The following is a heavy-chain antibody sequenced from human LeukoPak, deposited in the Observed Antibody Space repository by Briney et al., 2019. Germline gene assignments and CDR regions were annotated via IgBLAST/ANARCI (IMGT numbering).Heavy chain of an antibody. CDR2: ISGSGDNT. D-gene: IGHD7-27*01. J-gene: IGHJ4*02. CDR3: ARDLNWETY. Sequence: GGSLRLSCAASGFTFSSHGMSWVRQTPGKGLEWVSTISGSGDNTYYADSVKGRFTISRDNSKNTLYLQMNSLRAEDTAVYYCARDLNWETYWGQGTLVSVSS. V-gene: IGHV3-23*01. CDR1: GFTFSSHG.